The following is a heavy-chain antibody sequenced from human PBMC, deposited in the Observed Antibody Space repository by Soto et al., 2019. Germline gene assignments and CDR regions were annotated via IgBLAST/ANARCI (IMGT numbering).Heavy chain of an antibody. J-gene: IGHJ4*01. Sequence: VGSLRLSCLVSVFTVNTNYMYCVRQSPGRGLEWVSAMYSGGDIHYADSVKGRFTISRDTSENTLYLRMDKLRVEDTAVYFCVSRITSWVFHYLGQGTLVTVPS. CDR2: MYSGGDI. D-gene: IGHD3-16*01. CDR3: VSRITSWVFHY. V-gene: IGHV3-53*01. CDR1: VFTVNTNY.